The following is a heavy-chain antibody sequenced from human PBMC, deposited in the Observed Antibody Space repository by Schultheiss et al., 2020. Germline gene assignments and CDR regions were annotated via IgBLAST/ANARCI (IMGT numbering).Heavy chain of an antibody. CDR2: IYYSGST. D-gene: IGHD5-24*01. V-gene: IGHV4-31*03. J-gene: IGHJ3*02. CDR3: ARADGPKANDAFDI. Sequence: SETLSLTCTVSGGSISSGVYYWSWIRQHPGKGLEWIGYIYYSGSTYYNPSLKSRVTISVDTSKNQFSLKLSSVTAADTAVYYCARADGPKANDAFDIWGQGTMVTVSS. CDR1: GGSISSGVYY.